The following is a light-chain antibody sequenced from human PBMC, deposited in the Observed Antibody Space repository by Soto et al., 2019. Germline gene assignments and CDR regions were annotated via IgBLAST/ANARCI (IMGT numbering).Light chain of an antibody. CDR2: KAS. CDR3: QQYNGT. CDR1: QSIGNW. Sequence: DIQKTQSPSTLSGSEEDRFSSACRASQSIGNWLAWYQQNPGKAPKLLIYKASSLESGVPSRFSGSGSETEFTLTITSLQPDDFATYYCQQYNGTFGQGTRLEIK. V-gene: IGKV1-5*03. J-gene: IGKJ5*01.